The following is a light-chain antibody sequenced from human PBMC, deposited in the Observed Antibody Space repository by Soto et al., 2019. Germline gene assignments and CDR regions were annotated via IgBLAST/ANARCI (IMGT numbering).Light chain of an antibody. CDR2: GVS. CDR3: QQYSDWPRT. CDR1: QSVSSS. V-gene: IGKV3-15*01. J-gene: IGKJ1*01. Sequence: EIVMTQSPATVSVSPGERATLSCRTSQSVSSSLVWYQDKPGQAPRLLRYGVSTRATGDPARFSGSGSGTEFSLTISSLQSEDFAVYYCQQYSDWPRTFGQGTTVEIK.